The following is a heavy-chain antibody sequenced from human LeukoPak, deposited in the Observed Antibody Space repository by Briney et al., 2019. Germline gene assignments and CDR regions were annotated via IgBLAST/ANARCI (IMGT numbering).Heavy chain of an antibody. J-gene: IGHJ5*02. V-gene: IGHV3-33*01. CDR3: ARVSIVGATYNWFDP. D-gene: IGHD1-26*01. Sequence: PGRSLRLSCAASGFTFSSYGMHWVRQAPGKGLEWVAVIWYDGSNKYYADSVKGRFTIPRDNSKNTLYLQMNSLRAEDTAVYYCARVSIVGATYNWFDPWGQGTLVTVSS. CDR1: GFTFSSYG. CDR2: IWYDGSNK.